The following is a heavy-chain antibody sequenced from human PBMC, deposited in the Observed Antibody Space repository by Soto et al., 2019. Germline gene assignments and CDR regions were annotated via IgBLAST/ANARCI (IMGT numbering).Heavy chain of an antibody. CDR1: GYTFNTHA. CDR2: INGGNGNT. CDR3: AREFLGRFAVDRLDS. J-gene: IGHJ4*02. D-gene: IGHD3-16*01. Sequence: QVQLLQSGAEVKKPGASVKVSCQAAGYTFNTHAMHWVRQAPGQGLEWMGWINGGNGNTKYSQKFPGRLTVTRDTSAATVYMELSSLTSGDTAVYYCAREFLGRFAVDRLDSWGQGTLVTVSS. V-gene: IGHV1-3*01.